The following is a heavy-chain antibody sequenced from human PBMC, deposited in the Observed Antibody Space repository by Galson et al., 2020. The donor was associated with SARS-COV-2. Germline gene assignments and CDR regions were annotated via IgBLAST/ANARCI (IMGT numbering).Heavy chain of an antibody. V-gene: IGHV3-23*01. Sequence: GESLKISCAASGFTFSSYAMGWVRQAPGKGLEWVSAISGSGGSTYYADSVKGRFTISRDNSKNTLYLQMNSLRAEDTAVYYCAKGAEGIAVAGTRTFDYWGQGTLVTVSS. D-gene: IGHD6-19*01. CDR3: AKGAEGIAVAGTRTFDY. CDR1: GFTFSSYA. J-gene: IGHJ4*02. CDR2: ISGSGGST.